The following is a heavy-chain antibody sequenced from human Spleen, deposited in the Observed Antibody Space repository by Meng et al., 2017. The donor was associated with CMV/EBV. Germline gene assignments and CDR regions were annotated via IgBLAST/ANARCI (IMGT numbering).Heavy chain of an antibody. Sequence: GESLKISCVASGFTFSNNAMSWVRQAPGKGLEWVSVIYSLGAKHYADSVKGRFSISRDTSKNTVYLQMNSLRAEDAGIYYCAKAGGQYYYGTDVWGQGTTVTVSS. CDR3: AKAGGQYYYGTDV. V-gene: IGHV3-23*01. CDR2: IYSLGAK. D-gene: IGHD3-16*01. CDR1: GFTFSNNA. J-gene: IGHJ6*02.